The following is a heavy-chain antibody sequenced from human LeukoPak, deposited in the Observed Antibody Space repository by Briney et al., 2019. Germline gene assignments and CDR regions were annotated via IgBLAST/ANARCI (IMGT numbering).Heavy chain of an antibody. CDR1: GFTFSSYS. CDR3: ARRLIWFGESVTDAFDI. J-gene: IGHJ3*02. Sequence: GESLRLSCAASGFTFSSYSMNWVRQAPGKGLEWVSYISSSSSTIYYADSVKGRFTISRDNAKNSLYLQMNSLRAEDTAVYYCARRLIWFGESVTDAFDIWGQGTMVTVSS. CDR2: ISSSSSTI. D-gene: IGHD3-10*01. V-gene: IGHV3-48*04.